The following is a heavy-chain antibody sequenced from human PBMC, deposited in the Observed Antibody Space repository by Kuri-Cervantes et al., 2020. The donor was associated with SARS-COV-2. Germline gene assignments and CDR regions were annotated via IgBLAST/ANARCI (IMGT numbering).Heavy chain of an antibody. CDR3: ASPSMIRGVDLFDY. CDR2: INPHRGGT. J-gene: IGHJ4*02. Sequence: ASVKVSCKASGYSYTGYYVHWVRQAPGQGLEWMGWINPHRGGTNYAQKFQGRVAMTWDTSISTAYMDLSRLKSDDTATCYCASPSMIRGVDLFDYWGQGTLVTVSS. CDR1: GYSYTGYY. V-gene: IGHV1-2*02. D-gene: IGHD3-10*01.